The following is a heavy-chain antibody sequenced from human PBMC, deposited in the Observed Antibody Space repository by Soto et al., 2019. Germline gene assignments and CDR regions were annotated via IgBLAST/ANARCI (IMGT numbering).Heavy chain of an antibody. CDR2: IVVGSGNT. D-gene: IGHD3-3*01. Sequence: GASVKVSCKASGFTFTSSAVQWVRQARGQRLEGIGWIVVGSGNTNYAQKFQERVTITRGMSTSTAYMELSSLRSEDTAVYYCAADLSDYDFWSGYYRYYYYGMDVWGQGTTVTVSS. J-gene: IGHJ6*02. V-gene: IGHV1-58*01. CDR3: AADLSDYDFWSGYYRYYYYGMDV. CDR1: GFTFTSSA.